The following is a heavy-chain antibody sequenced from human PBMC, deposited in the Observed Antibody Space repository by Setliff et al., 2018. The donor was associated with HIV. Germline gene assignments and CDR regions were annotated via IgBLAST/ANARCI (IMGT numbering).Heavy chain of an antibody. J-gene: IGHJ1*01. CDR1: GFTFRSYA. D-gene: IGHD3-10*01. Sequence: GGSLRLSCAASGFTFRSYALSWVRQAPGKGLEWVSTISDSGGSTYYADSVKGRFTISRDNSKNTLYLRMNSLRAEDTAAYYCAQAQTSVSGSYYQYLQHWGQGTLVTVSS. CDR3: AQAQTSVSGSYYQYLQH. CDR2: ISDSGGST. V-gene: IGHV3-23*01.